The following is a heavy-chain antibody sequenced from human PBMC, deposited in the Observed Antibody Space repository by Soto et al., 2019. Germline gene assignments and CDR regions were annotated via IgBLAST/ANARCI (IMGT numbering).Heavy chain of an antibody. CDR1: GGSISSYY. Sequence: SETLSLTCTVSGGSISSYYWSWIRQPPGKGLEWIGYIYYSGSTNYNPSLKSRVTISVDTSKNQFSLKLSSVTAADTAVYYCARGLGRRVGVGYWGQGTLVTVSS. CDR2: IYYSGST. CDR3: ARGLGRRVGVGY. J-gene: IGHJ4*02. D-gene: IGHD1-26*01. V-gene: IGHV4-59*01.